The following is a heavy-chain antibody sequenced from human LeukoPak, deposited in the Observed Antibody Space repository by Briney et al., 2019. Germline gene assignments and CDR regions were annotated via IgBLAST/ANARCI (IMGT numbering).Heavy chain of an antibody. CDR2: IYYSGST. D-gene: IGHD7-27*01. J-gene: IGHJ4*02. CDR3: ARELGRASPFDY. CDR1: GGSISSYY. V-gene: IGHV4-59*12. Sequence: SETLSLTCTVSGGSISSYYWSWIRQPPGKGLEWIGYIYYSGSTNYNPSLKSRVTMSVDTSKNQFSLKLSSVTAADTAVYYCARELGRASPFDYWGQGTLVTVSS.